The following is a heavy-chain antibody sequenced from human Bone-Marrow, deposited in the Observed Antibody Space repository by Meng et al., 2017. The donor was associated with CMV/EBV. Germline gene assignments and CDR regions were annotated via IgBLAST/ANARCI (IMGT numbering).Heavy chain of an antibody. Sequence: ASVKVSCKASGYTFTSYGISWVRQAPGQGLEWMGWISAYNGNTNYAQKLQGRVTMTTDTSTSTAYMELRSLRSDDTAVYYCARRLYCSSTSCFELEPWGQRTLVTVSS. D-gene: IGHD2-2*01. J-gene: IGHJ4*02. CDR2: ISAYNGNT. CDR3: ARRLYCSSTSCFELEP. CDR1: GYTFTSYG. V-gene: IGHV1-18*01.